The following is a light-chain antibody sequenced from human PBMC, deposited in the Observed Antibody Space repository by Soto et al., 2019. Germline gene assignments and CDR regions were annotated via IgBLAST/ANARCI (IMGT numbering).Light chain of an antibody. CDR2: DVS. J-gene: IGKJ1*01. CDR1: QNISNY. V-gene: IGKV3-20*01. CDR3: QQYGSSPGT. Sequence: IVLTQSPATFSLSPGKRATLSCRASQNISNYLIWYQQKPGQAPRLLIYDVSNRATGIPARFSGSGSGTDFTLTISRLESEDFAVYYCQQYGSSPGTFGQGTKVDI.